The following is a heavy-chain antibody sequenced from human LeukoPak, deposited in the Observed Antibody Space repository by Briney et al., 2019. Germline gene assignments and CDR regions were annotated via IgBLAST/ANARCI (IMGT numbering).Heavy chain of an antibody. J-gene: IGHJ6*02. CDR2: IYPGDSGT. D-gene: IGHD6-6*01. Sequence: GESLKISCKGSGYSFTSYWIGWVHQMPGKGLEWMGIIYPGDSGTRYSPSFQGQVTVSADKSISTAYLQWSSLKASDTAMYYCARLIAARPYYYYYYGMDVWGQGTTVTVSS. CDR3: ARLIAARPYYYYYYGMDV. V-gene: IGHV5-51*07. CDR1: GYSFTSYW.